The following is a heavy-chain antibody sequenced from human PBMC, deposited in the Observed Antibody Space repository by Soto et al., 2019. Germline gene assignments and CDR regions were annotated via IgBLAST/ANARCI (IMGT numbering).Heavy chain of an antibody. Sequence: QVQLEQWGAGLLKPSETLSLTCAVYGGSFSGYYWSWIRQPPGKGLEWIGEINHSGSTNYNPSLKSRVTIAVDTSNHQFSLHLYSVTAADTAVYYCAIQRWLRQSFDYWGQGTLVTVSS. CDR3: AIQRWLRQSFDY. D-gene: IGHD5-12*01. CDR2: INHSGST. J-gene: IGHJ4*02. CDR1: GGSFSGYY. V-gene: IGHV4-34*02.